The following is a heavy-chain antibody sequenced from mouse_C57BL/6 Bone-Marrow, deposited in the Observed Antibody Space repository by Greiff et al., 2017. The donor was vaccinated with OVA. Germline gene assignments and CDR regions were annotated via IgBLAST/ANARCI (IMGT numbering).Heavy chain of an antibody. CDR3: ASQGAYYSNFYAMDY. CDR2: ILPGSGST. V-gene: IGHV1-9*01. J-gene: IGHJ4*01. D-gene: IGHD2-5*01. CDR1: GYTFTGYW. Sequence: QVQLQQSGAELMKPGASVKLSCKATGYTFTGYWIEWVKQRPGHGLEWIGEILPGSGSTNYNEKFKGKATFTADTSSNTAYMQLSSLTTEDSAIYYCASQGAYYSNFYAMDYWGQGTSVTVSS.